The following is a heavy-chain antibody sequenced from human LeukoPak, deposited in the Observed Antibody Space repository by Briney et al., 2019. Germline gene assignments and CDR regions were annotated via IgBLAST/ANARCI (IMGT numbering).Heavy chain of an antibody. V-gene: IGHV3-23*01. CDR3: AKLYRAVTGMFFDY. CDR1: GFTFNIYS. CDR2: ISGSGGST. J-gene: IGHJ4*02. Sequence: PGGSLRLSCAASGFTFNIYSMSWVRQAPGKGLEWVSAISGSGGSTYYADPVKGRFTISRDNSKNTLYLQLNSLRAEDTAVYYCAKLYRAVTGMFFDYWGQGTLVTVSS. D-gene: IGHD6-19*01.